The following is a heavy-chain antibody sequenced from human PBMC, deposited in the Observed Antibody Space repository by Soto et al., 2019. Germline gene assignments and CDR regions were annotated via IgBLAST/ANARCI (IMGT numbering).Heavy chain of an antibody. CDR1: GFTFSRSA. CDR2: IRNRANSYAT. V-gene: IGHV3-73*02. D-gene: IGHD3-10*01. CDR3: ITDLGELSGHYLDY. Sequence: EVQLVESGGGLVQPGESLKLSCAASGFTFSRSAIHWVRQASGKGLEWVGRIRNRANSYATTYAASLEGRITISRDDSKDTAFLQMHSLKLADTAIDYRITDLGELSGHYLDYWGQGTQVTVS. J-gene: IGHJ4*02.